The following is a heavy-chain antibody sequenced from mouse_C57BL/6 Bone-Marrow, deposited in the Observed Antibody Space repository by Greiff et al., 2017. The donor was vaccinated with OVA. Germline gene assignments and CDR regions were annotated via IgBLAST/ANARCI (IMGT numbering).Heavy chain of an antibody. Sequence: QVQLQQPGAELVKPGASVKMSCKASGYTFTSYWITWVKQRPGQGLEWIGDIYPGSGSTNYNEQFKSKATLTVDTSSSTAYMQLRSLTSEDSAVYYSAREYDYDGGYYFDDWGQGTTLTVSS. CDR3: AREYDYDGGYYFDD. V-gene: IGHV1-55*01. D-gene: IGHD2-4*01. CDR2: IYPGSGST. J-gene: IGHJ2*01. CDR1: GYTFTSYW.